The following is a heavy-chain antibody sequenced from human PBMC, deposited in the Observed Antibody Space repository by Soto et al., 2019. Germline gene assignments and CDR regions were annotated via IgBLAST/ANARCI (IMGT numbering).Heavy chain of an antibody. Sequence: EVNLVESGGGLVQPGGSLRLSCAGSGFTFSSYEMNWVRQAPGKGLEWISHIERSGSPIYYADSVKGRFTISRDNADNSLHLQMNSLRGEDTAIYYCATKIYGTTYVGSWGQGTLVTVSS. D-gene: IGHD1-7*01. V-gene: IGHV3-48*03. CDR2: IERSGSPI. CDR1: GFTFSSYE. J-gene: IGHJ5*02. CDR3: ATKIYGTTYVGS.